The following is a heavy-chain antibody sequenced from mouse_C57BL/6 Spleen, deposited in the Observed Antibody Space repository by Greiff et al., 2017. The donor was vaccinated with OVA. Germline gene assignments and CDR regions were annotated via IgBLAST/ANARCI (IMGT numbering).Heavy chain of an antibody. CDR2: ISGGGGNT. J-gene: IGHJ4*01. CDR3: ARHGTTVVEYAMDY. D-gene: IGHD1-1*01. Sequence: EVKLVESGGGLVKPGGSLKLSCAASGFTFSSYTMSWVRQTPEKRLEWVATISGGGGNTYYPDSVKGRFTISRDNAKNTLYLQMSSLRSEDTALYYCARHGTTVVEYAMDYWGQGTSVTASS. CDR1: GFTFSSYT. V-gene: IGHV5-9*01.